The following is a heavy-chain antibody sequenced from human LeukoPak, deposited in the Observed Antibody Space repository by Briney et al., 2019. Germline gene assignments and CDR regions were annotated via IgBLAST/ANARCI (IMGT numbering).Heavy chain of an antibody. CDR2: IYYSGST. J-gene: IGHJ6*03. V-gene: IGHV4-59*01. D-gene: IGHD2-2*01. Sequence: SETLSLTCTVSGGSISSYYWSWIRQPTGKGLEWIGYIYYSGSTNYNPSLKSRVTISVDTSKNQFSLKLSSVTAADTAVYYCAGRYCSSTSCPKDGYYYYYMDVWGKGTTVTVSS. CDR1: GGSISSYY. CDR3: AGRYCSSTSCPKDGYYYYYMDV.